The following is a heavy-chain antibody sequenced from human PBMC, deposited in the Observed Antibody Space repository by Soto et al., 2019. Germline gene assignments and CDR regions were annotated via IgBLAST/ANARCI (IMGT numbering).Heavy chain of an antibody. CDR1: GGSISSGGYY. Sequence: QVQLQESGPGLVKPSQTLSLTCTVSGGSISSGGYYWSWIRQHPGKGLEWIGYIYYSGSTYYNPPLKCRVTISVDTSKNQFSLKLSSVTAADTAVYYCARGVTMVRGVIHTPYFDYWGQGTLVTVSS. CDR3: ARGVTMVRGVIHTPYFDY. CDR2: IYYSGST. J-gene: IGHJ4*02. D-gene: IGHD3-10*01. V-gene: IGHV4-31*03.